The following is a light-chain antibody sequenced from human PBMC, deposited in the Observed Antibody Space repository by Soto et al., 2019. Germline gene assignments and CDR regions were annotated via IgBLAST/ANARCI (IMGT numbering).Light chain of an antibody. CDR1: SSDVGVYKY. CDR3: SSSYTTDNTLV. J-gene: IGLJ2*01. CDR2: AVT. Sequence: ALTQPASVSGSPGQSITISCTGASSDVGVYKYVSWYQQHPGKAPKLMIYAVTNRPSGVSDRFSGSTSGNTASLTISGLQAEDEADYYCSSSYTTDNTLVFGGGTQLTVL. V-gene: IGLV2-14*01.